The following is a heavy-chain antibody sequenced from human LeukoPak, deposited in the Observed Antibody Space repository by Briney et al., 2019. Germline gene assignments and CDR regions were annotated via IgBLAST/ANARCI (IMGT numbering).Heavy chain of an antibody. V-gene: IGHV4-38-2*02. J-gene: IGHJ5*02. CDR2: IYHSGST. CDR3: ARGWMHSSSFMFDP. D-gene: IGHD6-13*01. Sequence: SETLSLTCTVSGYSISSGYYWGWIRQPPGKGLEWIGYIYHSGSTYYNPSLKSRVTISVDRSKNQFSLKLSSVTAADTAVYYCARGWMHSSSFMFDPWGQGTLVTVSS. CDR1: GYSISSGYY.